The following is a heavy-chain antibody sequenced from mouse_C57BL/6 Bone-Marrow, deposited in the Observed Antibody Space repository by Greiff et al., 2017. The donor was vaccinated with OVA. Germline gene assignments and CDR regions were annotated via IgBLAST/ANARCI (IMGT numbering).Heavy chain of an antibody. CDR2: ICPGDGDT. CDR1: GYAFSSSW. CDR3: ASPYYSNYPWYFDV. D-gene: IGHD2-5*01. V-gene: IGHV1-82*01. Sequence: QVQLQQSGPELVKPGASVKISCKASGYAFSSSWMNWVKQRPGKGLEWIGRICPGDGDTNYNGKFKGKATLTADKSSSTAYMQLSSLTSEDSAVYFCASPYYSNYPWYFDVWGTGTTVTVSS. J-gene: IGHJ1*03.